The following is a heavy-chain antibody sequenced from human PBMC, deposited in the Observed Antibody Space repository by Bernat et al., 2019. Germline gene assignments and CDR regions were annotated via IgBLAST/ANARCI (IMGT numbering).Heavy chain of an antibody. Sequence: EVQLVESGGGLVQPGGSLKLSCAASGYTFSGSAMHWVRQASGKGLEWVGRIRSKAKSYATAYAASVKGRFTISRDDSKNTAYLQMNSLKTEDTAVYYCTRGITGTTPYFDYWGQGTLVTVSS. CDR3: TRGITGTTPYFDY. CDR2: IRSKAKSYAT. D-gene: IGHD1-20*01. J-gene: IGHJ4*02. CDR1: GYTFSGSA. V-gene: IGHV3-73*02.